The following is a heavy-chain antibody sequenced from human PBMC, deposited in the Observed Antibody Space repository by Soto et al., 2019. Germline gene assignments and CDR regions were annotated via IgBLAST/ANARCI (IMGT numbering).Heavy chain of an antibody. Sequence: ASVKVSFKASGYTFTSYAMHWVRQAPGQRLEWMGWINAGNGNTKYSQKFQGRVAITRDTSASTAYMELSSLRSEDTAVYYCARGGPYGDLPYSDYWGQGTLVTVS. D-gene: IGHD4-17*01. V-gene: IGHV1-3*01. CDR1: GYTFTSYA. CDR3: ARGGPYGDLPYSDY. CDR2: INAGNGNT. J-gene: IGHJ4*02.